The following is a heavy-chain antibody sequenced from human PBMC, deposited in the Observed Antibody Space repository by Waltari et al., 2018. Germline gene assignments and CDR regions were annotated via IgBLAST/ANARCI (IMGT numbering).Heavy chain of an antibody. Sequence: QVQLVQSGAEVKKPGASVKVSCKASGYTFTSYAMHWVRQAPGHRLEWMGWINAGNGNTKYSQKFQGRVTITRDTSASTAYMELSSLRSEDTAVYYCARGYCSSTSCTLSQLYYYYYGMDVWGQGTTVTVSS. V-gene: IGHV1-3*01. CDR3: ARGYCSSTSCTLSQLYYYYYGMDV. J-gene: IGHJ6*02. CDR2: INAGNGNT. D-gene: IGHD2-2*01. CDR1: GYTFTSYA.